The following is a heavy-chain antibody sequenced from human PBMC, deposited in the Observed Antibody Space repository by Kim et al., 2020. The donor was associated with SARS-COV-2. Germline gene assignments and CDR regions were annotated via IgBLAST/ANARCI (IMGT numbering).Heavy chain of an antibody. CDR1: GGTFSSYA. Sequence: SVKVSCKASGGTFSSYAISWVRQAPGQGLEWMGGIIPIFGTANYAQKFQGRVTITADESTSTAYMELSSLRSEDTAVYYCARGIYCTNGVCYPENHYYYYGMDVWGQGTTVTVSS. J-gene: IGHJ6*02. CDR2: IIPIFGTA. V-gene: IGHV1-69*13. D-gene: IGHD2-8*01. CDR3: ARGIYCTNGVCYPENHYYYYGMDV.